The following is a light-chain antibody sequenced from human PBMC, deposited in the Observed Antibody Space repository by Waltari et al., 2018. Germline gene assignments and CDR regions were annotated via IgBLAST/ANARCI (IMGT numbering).Light chain of an antibody. CDR1: QCISNY. V-gene: IGKV1-9*01. CDR3: QQLNSYQWT. J-gene: IGKJ1*01. Sequence: IQPTQPPSSLSASVGDRVTINCRASQCISNYLAWYQQKPGKAPKILIYAASTLQSGVPSRFSGSGSGTDFTLTISSLQPEDFATYYCQQLNSYQWTFGQGTKVEIK. CDR2: AAS.